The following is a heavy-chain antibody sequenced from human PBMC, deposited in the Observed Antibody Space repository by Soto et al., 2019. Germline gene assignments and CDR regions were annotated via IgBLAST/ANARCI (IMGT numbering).Heavy chain of an antibody. D-gene: IGHD1-26*01. CDR2: IYHSGGT. CDR3: ARLVGATNAFDI. J-gene: IGHJ3*02. CDR1: GGSISSGSYS. Sequence: QLQLQESGSGLVKPSQTLSLTCAVSGGSISSGSYSWSWIRQPPGKGLEWIGYIYHSGGTYYTPSLKSRVTISVDRSKNQFYLKLSSVTAADTAVYYCARLVGATNAFDIWGQGTMVTVSS. V-gene: IGHV4-30-2*01.